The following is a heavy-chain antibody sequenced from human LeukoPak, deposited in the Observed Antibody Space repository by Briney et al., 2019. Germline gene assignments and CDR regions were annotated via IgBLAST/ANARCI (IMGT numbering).Heavy chain of an antibody. CDR2: IYYSGRT. J-gene: IGHJ4*02. Sequence: SETLSLTCTVSGGSISNYYWSWIRQPPGKGLEWIGYIYYSGRTNYNPSLKSRVTISVDTSKNQFSLKLSSVTAADTAVYYCARVRIYCSGGSCYSQGFDYWGQGTLVTVSS. CDR1: GGSISNYY. V-gene: IGHV4-59*01. D-gene: IGHD2-15*01. CDR3: ARVRIYCSGGSCYSQGFDY.